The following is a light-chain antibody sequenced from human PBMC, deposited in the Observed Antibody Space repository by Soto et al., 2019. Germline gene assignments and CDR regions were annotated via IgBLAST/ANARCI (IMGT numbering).Light chain of an antibody. Sequence: QSPLTQRRSVSGSPGQSVTISCTGTSSDVGGYNYVSWYQQHPGKAPKLMIYDVSKRPSGVPDRFSGSKSGNTASLTISGLQAEDEADYYCCSYAGSYTVVFGGGTKLTVL. V-gene: IGLV2-11*01. CDR1: SSDVGGYNY. CDR3: CSYAGSYTVV. CDR2: DVS. J-gene: IGLJ2*01.